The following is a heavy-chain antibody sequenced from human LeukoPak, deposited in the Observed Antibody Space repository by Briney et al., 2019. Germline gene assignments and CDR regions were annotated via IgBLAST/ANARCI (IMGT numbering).Heavy chain of an antibody. CDR2: VSGSSGST. J-gene: IGHJ4*02. D-gene: IGHD5-12*01. CDR1: GFTFSTYA. V-gene: IGHV3-23*01. Sequence: GGSLRLSCAASGFTFSTYAMSWVRQAPGKGLEWVSGVSGSSGSTYSADSVKGRFTISRDNSKNTLYLQMNSLRAEDTAVYYCARGPSGYHNTGGQGTLVTVSS. CDR3: ARGPSGYHNT.